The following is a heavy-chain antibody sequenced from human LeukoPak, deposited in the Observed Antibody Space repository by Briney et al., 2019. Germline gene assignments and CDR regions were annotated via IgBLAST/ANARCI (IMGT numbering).Heavy chain of an antibody. Sequence: NPSETLSLTCSVSGGSISGSDYYWSWIRQPPGKGLEWIGSIYYSGSTYYNPSLKSRVTISVDTSKNQFSLKLSSVTAADTAVYYCARQGPSGPTGIDYWGQGTLVTVSS. J-gene: IGHJ4*02. CDR1: GGSISGSDYY. CDR2: IYYSGST. D-gene: IGHD1-1*01. CDR3: ARQGPSGPTGIDY. V-gene: IGHV4-39*01.